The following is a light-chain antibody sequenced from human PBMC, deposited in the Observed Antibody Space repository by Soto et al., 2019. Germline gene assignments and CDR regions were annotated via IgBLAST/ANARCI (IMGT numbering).Light chain of an antibody. CDR2: KAS. CDR1: QTISSS. V-gene: IGKV1-5*03. CDR3: QQYIRYSPYT. Sequence: DIQLTQFPSTLSASIGDRVTITCRASQTISSSLAWYQQKPGKAPNLLIYKASNLETGVPSRFSGSGSGTEFALTISRLQPDDFATYYCQQYIRYSPYTFGQGTRLEIK. J-gene: IGKJ2*01.